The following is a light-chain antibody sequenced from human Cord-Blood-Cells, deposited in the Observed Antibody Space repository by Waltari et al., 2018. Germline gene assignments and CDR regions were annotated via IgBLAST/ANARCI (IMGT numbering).Light chain of an antibody. CDR1: QSVSSY. V-gene: IGKV3-15*01. CDR2: GAS. J-gene: IGKJ2*01. Sequence: SCRASQSVSSYLTWDQQKPGQAPRLLIYGASTRENGIPARFSGSGSGTDFTLTISSLQSEDFAVYYCQQYNSSPYTFGHGTKLEIK. CDR3: QQYNSSPYT.